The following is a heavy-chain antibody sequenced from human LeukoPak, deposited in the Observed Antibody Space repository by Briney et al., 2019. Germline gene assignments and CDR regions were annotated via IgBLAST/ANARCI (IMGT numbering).Heavy chain of an antibody. CDR1: GGSISSGTYY. CDR2: IYTTGST. J-gene: IGHJ4*02. Sequence: SETLSLTCTVSGGSISSGTYYWTWIRQPAGKGLEWIGRIYTTGSTNYNPSLKSRVTMSTDTSKNQFSLKPSSVTAADTAVYYCARVTTGGYYNCWGQGTLVTVSS. D-gene: IGHD3-22*01. CDR3: ARVTTGGYYNC. V-gene: IGHV4-61*02.